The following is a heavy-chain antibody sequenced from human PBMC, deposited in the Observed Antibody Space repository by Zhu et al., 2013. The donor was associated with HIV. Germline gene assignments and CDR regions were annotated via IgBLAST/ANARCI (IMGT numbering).Heavy chain of an antibody. V-gene: IGHV1-46*01. CDR3: ARERSIVVVTATYYGMDV. CDR2: INPSGGST. J-gene: IGHJ6*02. D-gene: IGHD2-21*02. CDR1: GYTFTSYY. Sequence: QVQLVQSGAEVKKPGASVKVSCKASGYTFTSYYMHWVRQAPGQGLEWMGIINPSGGSTSYAQKFQGRVTMTRDTSTSTVYMELSSLRSEDTAVYYCARERSIVVVTATYYGMDVWGQGTTVTVSS.